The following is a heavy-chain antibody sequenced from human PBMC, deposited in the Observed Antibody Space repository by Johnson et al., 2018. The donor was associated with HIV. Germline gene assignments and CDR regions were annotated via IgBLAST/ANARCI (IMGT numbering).Heavy chain of an antibody. J-gene: IGHJ3*02. V-gene: IGHV3-30-3*01. CDR3: ARDSDYTNSWNAFDI. D-gene: IGHD6-6*01. Sequence: QVQLVESGGCLVKPGGSLRLSCAASGFTFSSYAMHWVRQAPGKGLEWVAVISYDGSNKYYADSVKGRFTISRDNSKNTLYLQMSSLRSEDTAVYYCARDSDYTNSWNAFDIWGQGTMVTVSS. CDR1: GFTFSSYA. CDR2: ISYDGSNK.